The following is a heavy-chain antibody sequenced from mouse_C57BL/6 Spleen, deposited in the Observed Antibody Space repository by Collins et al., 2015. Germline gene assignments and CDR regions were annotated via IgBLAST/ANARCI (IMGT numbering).Heavy chain of an antibody. Sequence: DVQLQESGPGLVKPSQSLSLTCTVTGYSITSDYAWNWIRQFPGNKLEWMGYISYSGSTSYNPSLKSRISITRDTSKNQFFLQLNSVTTEDTATYYCARFGFAYWGQGTLVTVSA. V-gene: IGHV3-2*02. J-gene: IGHJ3*01. CDR1: GYSITSDYA. CDR2: ISYSGST. CDR3: ARFGFAY.